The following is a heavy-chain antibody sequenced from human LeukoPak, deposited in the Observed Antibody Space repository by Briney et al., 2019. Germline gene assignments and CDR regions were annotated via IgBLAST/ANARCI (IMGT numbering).Heavy chain of an antibody. CDR3: ARPFCSSSNCYSQFDC. D-gene: IGHD2-2*01. CDR2: IGTAGDT. J-gene: IGHJ4*02. V-gene: IGHV3-13*01. Sequence: GGSLRLSCAASGFTFSSYDMHWVRQATGKGLEWVSAIGTAGDTYYPGSVKGRFTISRENAKNSLYLQMNSLRAGDTAVYYCARPFCSSSNCYSQFDCWGQGTLVTVSS. CDR1: GFTFSSYD.